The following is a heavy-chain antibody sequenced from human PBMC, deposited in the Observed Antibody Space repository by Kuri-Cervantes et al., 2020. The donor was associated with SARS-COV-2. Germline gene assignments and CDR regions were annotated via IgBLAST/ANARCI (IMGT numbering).Heavy chain of an antibody. V-gene: IGHV3-48*01. CDR1: GFTFSSYS. D-gene: IGHD6-19*01. CDR3: ARDSSSGWFSY. Sequence: GESLKISCAASGFTFSSYSMNWVRQAPGKGLEWVSHISSSSSTVYYADSVKGRFTISRDNAKNSLYLQMNSLRAEDTAVYYCARDSSSGWFSYWGQGTLVTVSS. J-gene: IGHJ4*02. CDR2: ISSSSSTV.